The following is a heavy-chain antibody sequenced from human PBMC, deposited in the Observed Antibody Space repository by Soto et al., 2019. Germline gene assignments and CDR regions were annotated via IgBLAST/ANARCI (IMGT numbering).Heavy chain of an antibody. V-gene: IGHV1-18*01. D-gene: IGHD3-10*01. CDR3: ARDLDGSGSYYTDY. Sequence: GASVKVSCKASGYVLSGFGINWVRQVPGQGLEWMGWIRPYNGNKNYAQKFQGRVTMTTDTSTSTAYMEMRSLRSDDTAVYYCARDLDGSGSYYTDYWGQGSLVTVSS. J-gene: IGHJ4*02. CDR1: GYVLSGFG. CDR2: IRPYNGNK.